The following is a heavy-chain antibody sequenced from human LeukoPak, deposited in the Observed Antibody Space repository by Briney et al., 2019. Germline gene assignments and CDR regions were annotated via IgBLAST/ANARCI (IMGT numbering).Heavy chain of an antibody. CDR3: ARYYGSGSYSNPTHYYYMDV. V-gene: IGHV4-39*01. J-gene: IGHJ6*03. D-gene: IGHD3-10*01. CDR2: IAYSGST. CDR1: GGSISTTTYY. Sequence: SETLSLTCTVSGGSISTTTYYWGYIRQPPGKGLEWIGSIAYSGSTYYNPSLRSRVSISIDTSENHFSLKLSSVTAADTAVYYCARYYGSGSYSNPTHYYYMDVWGKGATVRVYS.